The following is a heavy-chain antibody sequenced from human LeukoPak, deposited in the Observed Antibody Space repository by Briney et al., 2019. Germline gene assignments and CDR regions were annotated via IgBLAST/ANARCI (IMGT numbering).Heavy chain of an antibody. Sequence: ASVKVSCKASGYTFTSYAISWVRQAPGQGLEWMGWISGYNGNTKYAQKVLGRVTMTTDTSTSTAYMELRSLRSDDTAVYYCARGYSYGSDYYYGMDVWGQGTTVTVSS. J-gene: IGHJ6*02. CDR3: ARGYSYGSDYYYGMDV. V-gene: IGHV1-18*01. CDR2: ISGYNGNT. D-gene: IGHD5-18*01. CDR1: GYTFTSYA.